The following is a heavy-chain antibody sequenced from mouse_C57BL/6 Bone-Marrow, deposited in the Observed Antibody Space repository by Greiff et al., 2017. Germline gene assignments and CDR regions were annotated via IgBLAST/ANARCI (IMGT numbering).Heavy chain of an antibody. CDR1: GYTFTSYG. CDR3: ARSRDGSNYFDY. V-gene: IGHV1-81*01. Sequence: LQESGAELARPGASVKLSCKASGYTFTSYGISWVKQRTGQGLEWIGEIYPRSGNTYYNEKFKGKATLTADKSYSTAYMELRSLTSEDSAVYFCARSRDGSNYFDYWGQGTTLTVSS. J-gene: IGHJ2*01. D-gene: IGHD5-1*01. CDR2: IYPRSGNT.